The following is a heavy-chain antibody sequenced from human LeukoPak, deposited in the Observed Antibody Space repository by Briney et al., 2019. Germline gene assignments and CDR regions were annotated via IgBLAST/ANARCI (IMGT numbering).Heavy chain of an antibody. J-gene: IGHJ4*02. V-gene: IGHV4-31*03. D-gene: IGHD5-12*01. CDR2: IYYSRST. Sequence: PSETLSLTCTVSGGSISSGGYYWSWIRQHPGKGLEWIGYIYYSRSTYYNPSLKSRVTISVDTSKNQFSLKLSSVTAADTAVYYCARRNSGYDPTPDYWGQGTLVTVSS. CDR1: GGSISSGGYY. CDR3: ARRNSGYDPTPDY.